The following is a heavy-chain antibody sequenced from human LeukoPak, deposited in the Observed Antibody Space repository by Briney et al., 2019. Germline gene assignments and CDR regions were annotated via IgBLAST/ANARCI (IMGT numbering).Heavy chain of an antibody. J-gene: IGHJ4*02. Sequence: GGSLRLSCAASGFTFSSCGMHWVRQAPGKGLEWVSSISSSSSYIYYADSVKGRFTISRDNAKNSLYLQMNSLRAEDTAVYYCARDLYSSPPDYWGQGTLVTVSS. CDR3: ARDLYSSPPDY. D-gene: IGHD6-13*01. V-gene: IGHV3-21*01. CDR1: GFTFSSCG. CDR2: ISSSSSYI.